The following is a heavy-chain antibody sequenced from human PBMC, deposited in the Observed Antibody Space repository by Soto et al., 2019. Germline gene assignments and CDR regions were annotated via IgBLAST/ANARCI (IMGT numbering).Heavy chain of an antibody. V-gene: IGHV4-31*03. D-gene: IGHD2-15*01. CDR2: RYYSEST. J-gene: IGHJ4*02. Sequence: SETLSLTCTVSGGSITTGGYYWSWIRQLPGKGLEWIGHRYYSESTYYNPSLKSRVSISLDTSKNQFSLKLSFVTAADTAMYYCARTKCSGGSCYSWSLDYWGQGTQVTVSS. CDR3: ARTKCSGGSCYSWSLDY. CDR1: GGSITTGGYY.